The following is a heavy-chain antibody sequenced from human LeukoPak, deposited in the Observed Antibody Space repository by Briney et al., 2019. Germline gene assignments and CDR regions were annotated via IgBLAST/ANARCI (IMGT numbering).Heavy chain of an antibody. J-gene: IGHJ4*02. CDR1: GYTFTSYA. D-gene: IGHD3-22*01. Sequence: ASVKVSCKASGYTFTSYAMNWVRQAPGQGLEWMGWINTNTGNPTYAQGFTGRFVFSLDTSVSTAYLQISSLKAEDTAVYYCAKDLNSAYYYDSSGYYERDYWGQGTLVTVSS. CDR3: AKDLNSAYYYDSSGYYERDY. CDR2: INTNTGNP. V-gene: IGHV7-4-1*02.